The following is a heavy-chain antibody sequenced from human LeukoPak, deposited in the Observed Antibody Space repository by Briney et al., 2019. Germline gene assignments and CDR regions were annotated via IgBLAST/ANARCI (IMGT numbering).Heavy chain of an antibody. CDR1: GGSISSGSYY. Sequence: SETLSLTCTVSGGSISSGSYYWSWIRQPPGKGLEWIGYIYYSGSTNYNPSLKSRVTISVDTSKNQFSLKLSSVAAADTAVYYCARDKGYSSGWYPYYYYMDVWGKGTTVTVSS. V-gene: IGHV4-61*01. CDR3: ARDKGYSSGWYPYYYYMDV. J-gene: IGHJ6*03. D-gene: IGHD6-19*01. CDR2: IYYSGST.